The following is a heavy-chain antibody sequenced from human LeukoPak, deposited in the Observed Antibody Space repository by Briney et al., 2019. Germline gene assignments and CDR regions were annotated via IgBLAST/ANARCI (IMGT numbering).Heavy chain of an antibody. CDR3: TRDSALLGVAFDL. Sequence: PGGSLRLSCAASGFTFSSYAMSWVRQAPGKGLEYVAGISSNGGNTDFADSAKGRFTISRDNSKSTLFLQMNSLRAEDTAVYFCTRDSALLGVAFDLWGQGTVVTVSS. J-gene: IGHJ3*01. CDR2: ISSNGGNT. CDR1: GFTFSSYA. V-gene: IGHV3-64D*06. D-gene: IGHD2-15*01.